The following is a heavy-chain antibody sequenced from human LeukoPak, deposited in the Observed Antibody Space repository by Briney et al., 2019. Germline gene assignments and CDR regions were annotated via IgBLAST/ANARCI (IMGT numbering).Heavy chain of an antibody. Sequence: GGSLRLSCAASGFTFGYYGMNWVRQAPGKGLEWISYISSGSGTIYYADSVKGRFSISRDDAKSSLYLQVISLRVEDTAVYYCARVASAWADDYWGQGALVTVSS. D-gene: IGHD6-19*01. J-gene: IGHJ4*02. CDR1: GFTFGYYG. CDR3: ARVASAWADDY. V-gene: IGHV3-48*01. CDR2: ISSGSGTI.